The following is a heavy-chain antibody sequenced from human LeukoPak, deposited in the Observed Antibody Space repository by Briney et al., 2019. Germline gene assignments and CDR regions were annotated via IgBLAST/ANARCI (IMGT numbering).Heavy chain of an antibody. CDR1: GFTFSHYW. CDR3: ARDGGGIGYCYSRDY. V-gene: IGHV3-7*01. CDR2: IKEDGSEK. Sequence: GGSLRLSCTASGFTFSHYWMSWVRQAPGKGLEWVANIKEDGSEKYYVDSVKGRFTISRDNAKNSLYLQMNSLRAEDTAVYYCARDGGGIGYCYSRDYWGPGTLVTVSS. J-gene: IGHJ4*02. D-gene: IGHD3-22*01.